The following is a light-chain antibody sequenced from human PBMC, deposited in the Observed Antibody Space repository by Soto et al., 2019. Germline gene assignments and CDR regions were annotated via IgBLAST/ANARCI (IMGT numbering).Light chain of an antibody. Sequence: EIVLTQSPGTLSLSPGETATLSCRASQTIGSEFLFWYQQKPGQAPRLLIYAASIRPTGIPDRFSGSGSGTDFTLTISSLEPEDFAVYYCHQYSSAPYIFGQGTNLEIK. CDR3: HQYSSAPYI. V-gene: IGKV3-20*01. J-gene: IGKJ2*01. CDR2: AAS. CDR1: QTIGSEF.